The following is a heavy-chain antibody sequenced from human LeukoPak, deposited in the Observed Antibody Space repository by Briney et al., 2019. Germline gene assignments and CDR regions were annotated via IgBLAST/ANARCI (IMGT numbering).Heavy chain of an antibody. V-gene: IGHV1-18*01. J-gene: IGHJ3*02. Sequence: ASVKVSCKASGYTFTNYHISWVRQAPGQGLEWMGWISAYNGDTSSAQILQGRVTMTTDTSTSTAYMELRSLTSDDTAVYYCARRWFGTDPAFDIWGQGTVVTVSS. CDR3: ARRWFGTDPAFDI. D-gene: IGHD3-10*01. CDR1: GYTFTNYH. CDR2: ISAYNGDT.